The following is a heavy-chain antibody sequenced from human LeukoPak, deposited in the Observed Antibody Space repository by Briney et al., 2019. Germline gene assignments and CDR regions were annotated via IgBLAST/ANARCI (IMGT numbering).Heavy chain of an antibody. Sequence: GGSLRLSCAASGFTFSSYWMSWVRQAPGKGLEWVANIKQDGSEKYYVDSVKGRFTISRDNAKNSLYLQMSSLRAEDTAVYYCAKELADYYGSGSYYPWGQGTLVTVSS. J-gene: IGHJ5*02. CDR2: IKQDGSEK. CDR1: GFTFSSYW. CDR3: AKELADYYGSGSYYP. D-gene: IGHD3-10*01. V-gene: IGHV3-7*01.